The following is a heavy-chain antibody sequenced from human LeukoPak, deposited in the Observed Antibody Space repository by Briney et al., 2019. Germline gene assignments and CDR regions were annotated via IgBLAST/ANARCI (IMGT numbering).Heavy chain of an antibody. D-gene: IGHD6-13*01. CDR1: GFTFSSYS. Sequence: GGSLRLSCAASGFTFSSYSMNWVRQAPGKGLEWVSSISSSSSYIYYADSVKGRFTISRDNAKNSLYLQMNSLRAEDTAVYYCARDRGRGNIAAAGIIDYWGQGTLVTVSS. V-gene: IGHV3-21*01. J-gene: IGHJ4*02. CDR3: ARDRGRGNIAAAGIIDY. CDR2: ISSSSSYI.